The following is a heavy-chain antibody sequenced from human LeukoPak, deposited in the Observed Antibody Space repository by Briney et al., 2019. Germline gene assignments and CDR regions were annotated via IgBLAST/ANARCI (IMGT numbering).Heavy chain of an antibody. Sequence: SQTLSLTCTVSGGSISSGSYYWSWIRQPAGKGLEWIGRIYTSGSTNYNPSLKSRVTISVDTSKNQFSLKLSSVTAADTAVYYCARVELANWFDPWGQGTLVTVSS. CDR3: ARVELANWFDP. D-gene: IGHD6-13*01. CDR2: IYTSGST. J-gene: IGHJ5*02. CDR1: GGSISSGSYY. V-gene: IGHV4-61*02.